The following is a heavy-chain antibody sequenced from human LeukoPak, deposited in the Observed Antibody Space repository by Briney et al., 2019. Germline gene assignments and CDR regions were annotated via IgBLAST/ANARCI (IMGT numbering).Heavy chain of an antibody. J-gene: IGHJ3*02. CDR1: GYTFTSYY. V-gene: IGHV1-46*01. CDR3: ARPALYSDAFDI. Sequence: GASVKVSCTASGYTFTSYYMHWVRQAPGQGPEWMGIINPSGGARSYAPKFQGRVTVTRDTSTSTVYMELSSLRSEDTGVYYCARPALYSDAFDIWGQGTMVTVSS. D-gene: IGHD1-26*01. CDR2: INPSGGAR.